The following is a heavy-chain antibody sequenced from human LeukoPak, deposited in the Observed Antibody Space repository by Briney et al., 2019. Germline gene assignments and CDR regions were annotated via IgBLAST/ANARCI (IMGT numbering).Heavy chain of an antibody. D-gene: IGHD5-18*01. V-gene: IGHV5-51*01. Sequence: GESLKISCKGSGYRFTSYWVGWVRQIPGKGLEWMAIIYPTDSDTRYSPSLQGQATISVDKSTSTAYLQWSSLKASDTAMYYCVRHSGGRSYGSLDYWGQGTLVTVSS. CDR1: GYRFTSYW. CDR3: VRHSGGRSYGSLDY. J-gene: IGHJ4*02. CDR2: IYPTDSDT.